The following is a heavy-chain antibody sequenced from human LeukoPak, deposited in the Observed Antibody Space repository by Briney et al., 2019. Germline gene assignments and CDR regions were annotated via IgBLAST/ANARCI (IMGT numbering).Heavy chain of an antibody. V-gene: IGHV3-30*02. CDR3: ASRGYSSGSDAFDI. D-gene: IGHD6-19*01. J-gene: IGHJ3*02. CDR2: IRYHGSNE. CDR1: GFTFSSYG. Sequence: GGSLRLSCAASGFTFSSYGMHWVRQAPGKGLEWLAFIRYHGSNETYADSVKGRFTISRDNSKNTLYLQMNCLRGEDTAVYYCASRGYSSGSDAFDIWGQGTMVTVSS.